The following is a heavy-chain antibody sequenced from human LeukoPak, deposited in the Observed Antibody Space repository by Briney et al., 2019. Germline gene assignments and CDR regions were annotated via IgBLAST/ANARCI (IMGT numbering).Heavy chain of an antibody. D-gene: IGHD3-3*01. Sequence: SETLSLTCAVYGGSFSGYYWSWIRQPPGKGLEWIGEINHSGSTNYNPSLKSRVTISVDTSKNQFSLKLSSVTAADTAVYYCERAYTWSGYYYWGQGTLVTVSS. CDR3: ERAYTWSGYYY. J-gene: IGHJ4*02. CDR2: INHSGST. CDR1: GGSFSGYY. V-gene: IGHV4-34*01.